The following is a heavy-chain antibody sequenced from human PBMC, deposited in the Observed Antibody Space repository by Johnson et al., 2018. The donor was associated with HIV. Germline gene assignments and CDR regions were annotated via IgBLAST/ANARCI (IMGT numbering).Heavy chain of an antibody. J-gene: IGHJ3*02. D-gene: IGHD2-8*02. Sequence: VQLVESGGGLVQPGESLRLSCAASGFTFSNAWMHWVRQAPGKGLEWVGRIKSKTDGGTTDYAAPVKGRFTISRDDSKNTLYLQMNSLRAEDTAVYYCARDDLRDTGAFDIWGQGTMVTVSS. V-gene: IGHV3-15*01. CDR2: IKSKTDGGTT. CDR1: GFTFSNAW. CDR3: ARDDLRDTGAFDI.